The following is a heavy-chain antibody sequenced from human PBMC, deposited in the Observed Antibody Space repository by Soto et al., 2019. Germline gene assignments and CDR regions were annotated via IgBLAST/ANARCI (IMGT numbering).Heavy chain of an antibody. J-gene: IGHJ6*02. CDR2: INSGGGSA. Sequence: QVDLVQSGAEVKKPGASVTISCKASGSAITRYYIHWVRQAPGRGLEWMGIINSGGGSASYAQKFQDRVTIGKDTSTGTVYMDLRSLRTEDTAVYYCARDTSGWSLNGLDVWGQGTTVNVSS. V-gene: IGHV1-46*01. CDR3: ARDTSGWSLNGLDV. CDR1: GSAITRYY. D-gene: IGHD6-19*01.